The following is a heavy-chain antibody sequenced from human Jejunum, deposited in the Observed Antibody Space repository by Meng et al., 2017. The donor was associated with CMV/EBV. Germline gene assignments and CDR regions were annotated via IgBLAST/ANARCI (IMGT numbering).Heavy chain of an antibody. CDR1: TFSDYT. Sequence: TFSDYTMNWVRQAPGKGLEWVSSISSSTYIYYADSVKGRFTISRDNAKDSLYLQMNSLRAEDTAVYYCARPPSVGYCSSINCPLHYWGQGTLVTVSS. CDR3: ARPPSVGYCSSINCPLHY. D-gene: IGHD2-2*01. CDR2: ISSSTYI. V-gene: IGHV3-69-1*01. J-gene: IGHJ4*02.